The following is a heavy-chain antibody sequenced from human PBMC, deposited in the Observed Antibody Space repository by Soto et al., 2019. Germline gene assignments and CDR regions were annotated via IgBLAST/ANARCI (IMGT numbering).Heavy chain of an antibody. Sequence: SETLSLTCTVSGVSISSGGYYWIWIRQHPGKGLEWIGYIYYSGSTYYNPSLKSRVTISVDKYKNQFSLKLRSVTAADTAVYYCARDARIAAAGIDYWGQGTLVTVSS. CDR2: IYYSGST. V-gene: IGHV4-31*03. J-gene: IGHJ4*02. D-gene: IGHD6-13*01. CDR3: ARDARIAAAGIDY. CDR1: GVSISSGGYY.